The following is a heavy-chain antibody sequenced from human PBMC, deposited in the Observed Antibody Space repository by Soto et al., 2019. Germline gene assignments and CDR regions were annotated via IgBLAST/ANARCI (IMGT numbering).Heavy chain of an antibody. V-gene: IGHV1-69*01. J-gene: IGHJ6*02. D-gene: IGHD2-2*01. Sequence: QVQLVQSGAEVQKPGSSVKVSCKASGGTFSSDAISWVRQAPGQGLEWMGGIIPIPGTANYAQKFQGRVTITADESTSTAYMELSSLRSEDTAVYYCARSQGSSTSLEIYYYYYYGMDVWGQGTTVTVSS. CDR3: ARSQGSSTSLEIYYYYYYGMDV. CDR1: GGTFSSDA. CDR2: IIPIPGTA.